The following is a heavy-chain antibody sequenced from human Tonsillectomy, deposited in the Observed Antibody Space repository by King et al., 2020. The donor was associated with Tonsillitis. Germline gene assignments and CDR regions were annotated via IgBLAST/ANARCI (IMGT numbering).Heavy chain of an antibody. CDR3: ARDYDFWSGHDHHFDF. CDR2: ISYDGSNT. D-gene: IGHD3-3*01. J-gene: IGHJ4*02. V-gene: IGHV3-30*09. CDR1: GFDFSGYP. Sequence: VQLVQSGGGVVQPGRSLRLSCAASGFDFSGYPMHWVRQAPGKGLEWVALISYDGSNTYYGSSVKGRFAVSRDNSKNTLYLQMNSLRPEDTAIYYCARDYDFWSGHDHHFDFWGQGTLVTVSS.